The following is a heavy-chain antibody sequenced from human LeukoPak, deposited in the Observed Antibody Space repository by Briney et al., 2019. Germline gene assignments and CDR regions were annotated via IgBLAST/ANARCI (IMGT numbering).Heavy chain of an antibody. CDR2: INSKTDGGTT. CDR1: GLTFSNAW. J-gene: IGHJ3*02. V-gene: IGHV3-15*01. Sequence: KPGGSLRLSCAASGLTFSNAWMSWVRQAPGKGLEWVGRINSKTDGGTTDYAAPVKGRFTISRDDSENTLYLQMNSLKTEDTAVYYCTTDQYYYDSSGLNAFDIWGQGTMVTVSS. CDR3: TTDQYYYDSSGLNAFDI. D-gene: IGHD3-22*01.